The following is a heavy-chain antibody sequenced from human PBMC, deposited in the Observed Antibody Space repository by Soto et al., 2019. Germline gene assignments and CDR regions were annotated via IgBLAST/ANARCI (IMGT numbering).Heavy chain of an antibody. J-gene: IGHJ6*02. D-gene: IGHD2-15*01. CDR1: GFAFSTYW. Sequence: EVQLVASGGGLVQPGGSLRLSCAASGFAFSTYWMHWVRQAPGKGLVWVSRANGDGSSTSYADSVKGRFTISRDNAKNTLYLQMNSLRAEDTAVYFCARDTQYVMDVWGQGTTVTVSS. CDR2: ANGDGSST. CDR3: ARDTQYVMDV. V-gene: IGHV3-74*01.